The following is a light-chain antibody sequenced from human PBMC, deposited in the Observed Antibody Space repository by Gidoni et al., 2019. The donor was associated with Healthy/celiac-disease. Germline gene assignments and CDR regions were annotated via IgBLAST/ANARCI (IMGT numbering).Light chain of an antibody. V-gene: IGKV3-11*01. Sequence: EIVLTQSQDPLSLSPGERATVSCRASQSVSSYLAWYQQKPGQAPRLLIYDASNRATGIPARFSGSGSGTDFTLTISILEPEDFAVYYCQQRSNWPPSITFGQGTRLEIK. CDR2: DAS. CDR1: QSVSSY. J-gene: IGKJ5*01. CDR3: QQRSNWPPSIT.